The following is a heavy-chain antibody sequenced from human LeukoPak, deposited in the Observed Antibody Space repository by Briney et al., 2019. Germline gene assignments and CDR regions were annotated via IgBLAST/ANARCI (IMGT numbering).Heavy chain of an antibody. Sequence: ASVKVSCKASGYTFTSYGISWVRQAPGQGLEWMGWVNINTGNPTYAQGLTGRFVFSSDTSVSTAYLQISSLKAEDTAVYYCVSSDDTSGYFLYWGQGTLVTVSS. D-gene: IGHD3-22*01. V-gene: IGHV7-4-1*02. J-gene: IGHJ4*02. CDR2: VNINTGNP. CDR3: VSSDDTSGYFLY. CDR1: GYTFTSYG.